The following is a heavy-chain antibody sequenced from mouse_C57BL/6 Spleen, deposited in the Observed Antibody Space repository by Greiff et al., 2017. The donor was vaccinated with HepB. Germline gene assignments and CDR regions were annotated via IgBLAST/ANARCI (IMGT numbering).Heavy chain of an antibody. CDR1: GYTFTSYW. CDR2: IDPSDSYT. CDR3: ARGYYGSRDAMDY. Sequence: VQLQQPGAELVRPGTSVKLSCKASGYTFTSYWMHWVKQRPGQGLEWIGVIDPSDSYTNYNQKFKGKATLTVDTSSSTAYMQRSSLTSEDSAVYYCARGYYGSRDAMDYWGQGTSVTVSS. J-gene: IGHJ4*01. V-gene: IGHV1-59*01. D-gene: IGHD1-1*01.